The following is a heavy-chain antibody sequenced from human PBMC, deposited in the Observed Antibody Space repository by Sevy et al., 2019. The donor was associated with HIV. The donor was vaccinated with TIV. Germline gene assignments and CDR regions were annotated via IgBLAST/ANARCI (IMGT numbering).Heavy chain of an antibody. V-gene: IGHV3-48*03. D-gene: IGHD2-21*02. Sequence: GGSLRLSCAASGFTFSSYEMNWVRQAPGKGLEWVSYISSSGSSIYYADSVKGGFTISRDNAKNSQYLQMNSLRAEDTAVYYCARGGRHLDHCNRKDAFDIWGQGTMVAVSS. CDR3: ARGGRHLDHCNRKDAFDI. J-gene: IGHJ3*02. CDR1: GFTFSSYE. CDR2: ISSSGSSI.